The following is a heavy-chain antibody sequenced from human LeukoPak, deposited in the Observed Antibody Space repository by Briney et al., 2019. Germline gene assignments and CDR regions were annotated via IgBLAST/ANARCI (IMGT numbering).Heavy chain of an antibody. CDR1: GFTFSSYL. CDR2: ICGCGGIT. V-gene: IGHV3-23*01. CDR3: GKDPNGDYLGAFDM. J-gene: IGHJ3*02. Sequence: AGGALRVSCVDSGFTFSSYLMSWVRQAPRKGLEWVSDICGCGGITYYADSVKSRFTISRDNSKNTLYLQMNSLRAEDTAVYYCGKDPNGDYLGAFDMWGQGTMVTVSS. D-gene: IGHD2-8*01.